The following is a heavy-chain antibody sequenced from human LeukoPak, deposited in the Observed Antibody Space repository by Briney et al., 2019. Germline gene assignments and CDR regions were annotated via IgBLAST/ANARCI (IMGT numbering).Heavy chain of an antibody. V-gene: IGHV1-2*02. Sequence: ASVKVSCRASGYAFTDYFLHWVRQAPGQGLEWMGWMNPNNGGTNYAEKFQGRVTMTRDTSISTAYMELSRLRFEDTAVYYCARTGGYRSGRYEDFWGQGTLVTVSS. D-gene: IGHD6-19*01. CDR1: GYAFTDYF. CDR3: ARTGGYRSGRYEDF. CDR2: MNPNNGGT. J-gene: IGHJ4*02.